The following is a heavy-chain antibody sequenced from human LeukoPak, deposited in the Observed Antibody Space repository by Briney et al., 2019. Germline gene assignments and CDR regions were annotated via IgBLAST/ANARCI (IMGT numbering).Heavy chain of an antibody. Sequence: SETLSLTCTVSGGSISSYYWSWIRQPPGKGLEWIGYIYYSGSTNYNPSLKSRATMSVDTSKNQFSLKLSSVTAADTAVYYCARHVRSSGWIRGNYFDYWGQGTLVTVSS. J-gene: IGHJ4*02. CDR3: ARHVRSSGWIRGNYFDY. D-gene: IGHD6-19*01. V-gene: IGHV4-59*08. CDR2: IYYSGST. CDR1: GGSISSYY.